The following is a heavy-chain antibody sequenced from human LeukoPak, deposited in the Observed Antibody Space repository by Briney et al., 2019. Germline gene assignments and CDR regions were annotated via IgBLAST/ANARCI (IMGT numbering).Heavy chain of an antibody. J-gene: IGHJ4*02. CDR2: IDPSDSYT. CDR3: ARLVVGTAMVPAFDY. D-gene: IGHD5-18*01. Sequence: GESQRISCKGSGYSFTSYWISWVRQMPGKGLEWMGRIDPSDSYTNYSPSFQGHVTISADKSISTAYLQWSSLKASDTAMYYCARLVVGTAMVPAFDYWGQGTLVTVSS. V-gene: IGHV5-10-1*01. CDR1: GYSFTSYW.